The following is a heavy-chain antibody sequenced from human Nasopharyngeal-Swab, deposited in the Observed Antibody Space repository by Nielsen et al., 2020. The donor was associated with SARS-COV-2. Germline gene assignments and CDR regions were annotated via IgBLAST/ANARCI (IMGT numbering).Heavy chain of an antibody. J-gene: IGHJ6*02. CDR2: INPNSGGT. V-gene: IGHV1-2*02. Sequence: ASVKVSCKASGYTFTGYYMHWVRQAPGQGLEWMGWINPNSGGTNYAQKFQGRVTMTRDTSISTAYMELSRLRSDDTAVYYCAREEITIFGVVIIRGDGDYYYGMDVCGQGTTVTVSS. CDR3: AREEITIFGVVIIRGDGDYYYGMDV. D-gene: IGHD3-3*01. CDR1: GYTFTGYY.